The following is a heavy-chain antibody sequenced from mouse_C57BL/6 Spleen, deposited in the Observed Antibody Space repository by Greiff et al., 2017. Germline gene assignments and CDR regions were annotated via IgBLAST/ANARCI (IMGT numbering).Heavy chain of an antibody. D-gene: IGHD2-3*01. V-gene: IGHV5-6*02. CDR3: ARRLYDSWYFDV. CDR2: ISSGGSYT. Sequence: DVMLVESGGDLVKPGGSLKLSCAASGFTFRSYGMSWVRQTPDKRLEWVATISSGGSYTYYPDSVKGRFTISRDNAKNTLYLQMSSLKSEDTAMYYCARRLYDSWYFDVWGTGTTVTVSS. J-gene: IGHJ1*03. CDR1: GFTFRSYG.